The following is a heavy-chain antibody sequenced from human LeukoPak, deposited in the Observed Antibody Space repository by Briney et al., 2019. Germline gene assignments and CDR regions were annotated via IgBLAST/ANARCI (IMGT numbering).Heavy chain of an antibody. CDR3: ARDPQYSSSWHTREYYFDY. CDR1: GYTFTGYY. V-gene: IGHV1-2*04. D-gene: IGHD6-13*01. Sequence: ASVKVSCKASGYTFTGYYMHWVRQAPGQGLEWMGWINPNSGGTNYAQKFQGWVTMTRDTSISTAYMELSRLRSDDTAVYYCARDPQYSSSWHTREYYFDYWGQGTLVTVSS. J-gene: IGHJ4*02. CDR2: INPNSGGT.